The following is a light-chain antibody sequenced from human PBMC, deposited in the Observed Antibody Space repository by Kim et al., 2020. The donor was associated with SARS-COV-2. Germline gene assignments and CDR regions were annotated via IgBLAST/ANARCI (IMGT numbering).Light chain of an antibody. CDR2: YAS. J-gene: IGKJ1*01. Sequence: LAPGEMSTLSISASQLVRCYLAWYLHRPVQAPRLLIYYASNNSTGIPARFSCTGSGTDLTLTFSILEPGDFAVYYCQQRSNLPRTFGQGTKVDIK. CDR1: QLVRCY. V-gene: IGKV3-11*01. CDR3: QQRSNLPRT.